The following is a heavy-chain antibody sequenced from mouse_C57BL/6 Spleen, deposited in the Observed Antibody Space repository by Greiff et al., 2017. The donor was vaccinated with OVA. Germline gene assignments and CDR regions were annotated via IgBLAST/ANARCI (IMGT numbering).Heavy chain of an antibody. Sequence: QVQLQQPGAELVKPGASVKLSCKASGYTFTSYWMHWVKQRPGQGLEWIGMIHPHSGSTNYNEKFKSKATLTVDKSSSTAYMQLSSLTSEDSAVYYCAREGQLRLRDYLDYWGQGTTLTVSS. J-gene: IGHJ2*01. CDR3: AREGQLRLRDYLDY. CDR1: GYTFTSYW. V-gene: IGHV1-64*01. D-gene: IGHD3-2*02. CDR2: IHPHSGST.